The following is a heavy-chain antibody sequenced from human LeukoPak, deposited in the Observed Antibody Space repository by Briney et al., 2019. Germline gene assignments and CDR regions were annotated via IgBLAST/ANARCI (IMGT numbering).Heavy chain of an antibody. J-gene: IGHJ6*02. CDR3: ARGYCSGGNCYRYGMDV. Sequence: SQTLSLTCTVSGGSISSGGYYWSWIRQPPGKGLEWIGYIYYSGSTYYNPSLKSRVTISEDTSKNQFSLKLSSVTAADTAVYYCARGYCSGGNCYRYGMDVWGQGTTVTVSS. CDR2: IYYSGST. CDR1: GGSISSGGYY. D-gene: IGHD2-15*01. V-gene: IGHV4-30-4*01.